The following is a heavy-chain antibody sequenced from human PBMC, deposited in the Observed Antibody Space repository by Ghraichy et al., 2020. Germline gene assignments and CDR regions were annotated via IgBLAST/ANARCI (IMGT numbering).Heavy chain of an antibody. J-gene: IGHJ6*01. Sequence: GESLNISCAVSGLTFGSFHMSWVRQAPGKGLEWISAISGSGRGIFYADSVRGRFIISRDNAKDTLFLQMNNLRADDTAFYYCAKMKGLLRADYSMDVWGRGTLVTVSA. CDR1: GLTFGSFH. D-gene: IGHD6-25*01. CDR2: ISGSGRGI. CDR3: AKMKGLLRADYSMDV. V-gene: IGHV3-23*01.